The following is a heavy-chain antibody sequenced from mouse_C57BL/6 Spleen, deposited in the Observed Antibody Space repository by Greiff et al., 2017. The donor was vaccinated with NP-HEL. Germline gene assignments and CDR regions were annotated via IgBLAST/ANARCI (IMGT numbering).Heavy chain of an antibody. V-gene: IGHV1-53*01. CDR1: GYTFTSYW. CDR2: INPSNGGT. D-gene: IGHD2-3*01. J-gene: IGHJ4*01. CDR3: ARSLYDGYHAMGY. Sequence: VQLQQPGTELVKPGASVKLSCKASGYTFTSYWMHWVKQRPGQGLEWIGNINPSNGGTNYNEKFKSKATLTVDKSSSTAYMQLSSLTSEDSAVYYCARSLYDGYHAMGYWGQGTSVTVSS.